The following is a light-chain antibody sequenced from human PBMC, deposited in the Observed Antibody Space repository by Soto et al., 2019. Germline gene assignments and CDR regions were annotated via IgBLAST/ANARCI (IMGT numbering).Light chain of an antibody. CDR3: QQYGSSPHT. CDR1: QSVSSSY. Sequence: EIVLTQSPGTLSLSPGERATLSCRASQSVSSSYLAWYQKKPGQATRLLIYGASSRATGIPDRFSGSGSGTDFTLPISRLEPEDFAVYYCQQYGSSPHTFGPGTKVDIK. J-gene: IGKJ3*01. CDR2: GAS. V-gene: IGKV3-20*01.